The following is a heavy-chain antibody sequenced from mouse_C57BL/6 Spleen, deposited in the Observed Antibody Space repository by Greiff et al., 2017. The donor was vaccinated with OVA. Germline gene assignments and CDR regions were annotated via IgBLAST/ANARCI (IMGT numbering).Heavy chain of an antibody. CDR3: ATYSNTQDYAMDY. CDR2: ISYDGSN. Sequence: EVKLMESGPGLVKPSQSLSLTCSVPGYSITSGYYWNWIRQFPGNKLEWMGYISYDGSNNYNPSLKNRISITRDTSKNQFFLKLNSVTTEDTATYYCATYSNTQDYAMDYWGQGTSVTVSS. D-gene: IGHD2-5*01. J-gene: IGHJ4*01. CDR1: GYSITSGYY. V-gene: IGHV3-6*01.